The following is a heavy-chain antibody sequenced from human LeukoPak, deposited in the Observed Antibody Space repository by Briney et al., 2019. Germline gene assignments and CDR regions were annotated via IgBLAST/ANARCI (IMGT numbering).Heavy chain of an antibody. CDR3: ARDGEMATITSWFDP. D-gene: IGHD5-24*01. CDR2: ISSTGNSI. Sequence: PGGSLRLSCAASGFTFSDYYMTWIRQAPGKGLEWVSYISSTGNSIYYADSVKGRFSISRDNAKNSLYLQMNSLRAEDTAVYFCARDGEMATITSWFDPWGQGTLVTASS. J-gene: IGHJ5*02. V-gene: IGHV3-11*01. CDR1: GFTFSDYY.